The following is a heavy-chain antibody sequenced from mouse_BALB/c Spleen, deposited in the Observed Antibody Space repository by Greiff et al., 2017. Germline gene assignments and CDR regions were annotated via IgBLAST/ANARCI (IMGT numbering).Heavy chain of an antibody. CDR2: ISSGGSYT. Sequence: EVQLVESGGGLVKPGGSLKLSCAASGFTFSSYAMSWVRQSPEKRLEWVAEISSGGSYTYYPDTVTGRFTISRDNAKNTLYLEMSSLRSEDTAMYYCARVGGNYFYAMDYWGQGTSVTVSS. CDR1: GFTFSSYA. J-gene: IGHJ4*01. CDR3: ARVGGNYFYAMDY. D-gene: IGHD2-1*01. V-gene: IGHV5-9-4*01.